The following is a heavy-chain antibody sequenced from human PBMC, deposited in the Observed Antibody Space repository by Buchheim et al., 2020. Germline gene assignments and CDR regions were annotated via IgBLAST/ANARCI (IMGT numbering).Heavy chain of an antibody. Sequence: EVQLVESGGGLVQPGGSLRLSCAASGFTVSSNYMSWVRQAPGKGLEWVSVIYSGGSTYYADSVKGRFTISRDNSKKTLYLQMNSLRAEDTAVYYCARDDDCSSTSCYYGMDVWGQGTT. D-gene: IGHD2-2*01. J-gene: IGHJ6*02. CDR3: ARDDDCSSTSCYYGMDV. CDR2: IYSGGST. V-gene: IGHV3-66*01. CDR1: GFTVSSNY.